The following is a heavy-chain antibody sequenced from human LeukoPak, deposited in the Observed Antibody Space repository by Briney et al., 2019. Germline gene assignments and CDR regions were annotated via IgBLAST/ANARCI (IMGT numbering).Heavy chain of an antibody. J-gene: IGHJ4*02. D-gene: IGHD3-22*01. Sequence: SETLSLTCTVSGYSISSGYYWGWIRQPPGKGLEWIGSIYHSGSTYYNPSLKSRVTISVDTSKNQFSLKLSSVTAADTAVYYCARGGPYYYDSSGPIDYWGQGTLVTVSS. CDR2: IYHSGST. V-gene: IGHV4-38-2*02. CDR3: ARGGPYYYDSSGPIDY. CDR1: GYSISSGYY.